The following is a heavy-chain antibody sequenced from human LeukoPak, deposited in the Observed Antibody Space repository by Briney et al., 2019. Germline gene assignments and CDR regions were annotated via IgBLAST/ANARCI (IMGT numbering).Heavy chain of an antibody. D-gene: IGHD6-13*01. CDR2: FDPEDGET. Sequence: GASVKVSCKVSGYTLTELSMHWVRQAPGKGLEWMGGFDPEDGETIYAQKFQGRVTMTEDTSTDTAYMELSSLRSEDTAVYYCATAPGKSGIAAAGIYGMDVWGQGTTATVSS. V-gene: IGHV1-24*01. CDR1: GYTLTELS. CDR3: ATAPGKSGIAAAGIYGMDV. J-gene: IGHJ6*02.